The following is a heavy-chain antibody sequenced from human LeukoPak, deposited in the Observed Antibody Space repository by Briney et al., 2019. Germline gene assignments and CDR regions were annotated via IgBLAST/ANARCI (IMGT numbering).Heavy chain of an antibody. CDR3: ARAHYDFWSGYYRESSFDY. Sequence: ASVKVSCKASGYTFTSYYMHWVRQAPGQGLEWMGIINPSGGSTSYAQKFQGRVTMTRDMSTSTVYMELSSLRSEDRAVYYCARAHYDFWSGYYRESSFDYWGQGTLVTVSS. CDR1: GYTFTSYY. J-gene: IGHJ4*02. V-gene: IGHV1-46*01. D-gene: IGHD3-3*01. CDR2: INPSGGST.